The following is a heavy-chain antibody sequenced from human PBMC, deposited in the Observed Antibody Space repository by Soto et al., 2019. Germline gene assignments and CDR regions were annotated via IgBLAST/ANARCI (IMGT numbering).Heavy chain of an antibody. CDR3: ARGDDFDYYYSMDV. J-gene: IGHJ6*02. Sequence: SSVKVSCKACLGTFSNHAISRVGQAPGQGLEWMGGIMPLYGSANYAEKFQGRVTITADTSTNTAYMELTSLTSEDTAVYYCARGDDFDYYYSMDVWGQGTTVTVSS. CDR1: LGTFSNHA. V-gene: IGHV1-69*06. D-gene: IGHD2-21*02. CDR2: IMPLYGSA.